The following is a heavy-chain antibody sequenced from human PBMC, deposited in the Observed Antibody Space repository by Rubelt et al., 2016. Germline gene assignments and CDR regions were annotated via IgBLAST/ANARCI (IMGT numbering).Heavy chain of an antibody. J-gene: IGHJ3*02. CDR3: ARHGQVQSGDAFDI. CDR1: GCSFTSYW. V-gene: IGHV5-51*01. D-gene: IGHD1-26*01. CDR2: IYPGDSDT. Sequence: EVQLVQSGAEVKKPGESLRISCKGSGCSFTSYWIGWVRQMPGKGLEWMGIIYPGDSDTRYSPSVQGQGTISADKSTRTAYLQWSSLKASDTAMYYCARHGQVQSGDAFDIWGQGTMVTVSS.